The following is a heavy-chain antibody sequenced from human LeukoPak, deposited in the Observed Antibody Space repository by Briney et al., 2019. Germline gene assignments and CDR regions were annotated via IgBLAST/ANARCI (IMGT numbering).Heavy chain of an antibody. CDR1: GFTFSGFW. J-gene: IGHJ4*02. V-gene: IGHV3-7*03. D-gene: IGHD2-15*01. CDR2: INSDGSEG. CDR3: ARGVALPTVFDY. Sequence: GGSLRLSCAVSGFTFSGFWMSWSRQAPGKGLEWVASINSDGSEGYYADVVKGRFTISRDNAKNSLYLQINSLRAEDTAVYYCARGVALPTVFDYWGQGTLVTVSS.